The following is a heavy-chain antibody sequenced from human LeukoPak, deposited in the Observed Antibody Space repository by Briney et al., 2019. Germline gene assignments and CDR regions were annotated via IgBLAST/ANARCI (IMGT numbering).Heavy chain of an antibody. CDR2: ISYDVTNK. Sequence: PGRSLRLSCAASGFTFSSYGIHWVRQAPGKGLEWVAVISYDVTNKYYADSVKGRFTISRDNAKNSLYLWMNSLRAEDTAVYYCAREDYNEHAGFDYWGQGTLVTVSS. D-gene: IGHD4-11*01. J-gene: IGHJ4*02. CDR1: GFTFSSYG. CDR3: AREDYNEHAGFDY. V-gene: IGHV3-30*03.